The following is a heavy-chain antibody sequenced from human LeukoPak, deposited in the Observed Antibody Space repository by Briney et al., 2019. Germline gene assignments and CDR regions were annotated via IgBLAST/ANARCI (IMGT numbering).Heavy chain of an antibody. D-gene: IGHD5-18*01. Sequence: GGSLRLSCAASGFTFSSYAMSWVSQAPGKGLEWVSAISGSGGSTYYADSVKGRFTISRDNSKNTLYLQMNSLRAEDTAVYYCAKDFDSYGYWYYFDYWGQGTLVTVSS. CDR3: AKDFDSYGYWYYFDY. J-gene: IGHJ4*02. V-gene: IGHV3-23*01. CDR2: ISGSGGST. CDR1: GFTFSSYA.